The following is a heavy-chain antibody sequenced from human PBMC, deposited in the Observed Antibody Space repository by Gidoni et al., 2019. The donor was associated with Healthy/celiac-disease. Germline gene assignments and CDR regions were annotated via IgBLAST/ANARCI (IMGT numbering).Heavy chain of an antibody. J-gene: IGHJ4*02. V-gene: IGHV3-49*04. CDR1: GFTFGDYA. CDR3: TREVGSYGLSGGPSFDY. CDR2: IRSKAYGGTT. Sequence: SGFTFGDYAMSWVRQAPGKGLEWVGFIRSKAYGGTTEYAASVKGRFTISRDDSKSIAYLQMNSLKTEDTAVYYCTREVGSYGLSGGPSFDYWGQGTLVTVSS. D-gene: IGHD5-18*01.